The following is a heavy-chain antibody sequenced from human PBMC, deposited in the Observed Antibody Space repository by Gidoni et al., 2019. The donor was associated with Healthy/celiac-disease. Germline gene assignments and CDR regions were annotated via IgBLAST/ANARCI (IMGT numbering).Heavy chain of an antibody. CDR2: IYYSGST. CDR1: GGSISSGGYY. V-gene: IGHV4-31*03. Sequence: QVQLQESGPGLVKPSQTLSLTCTVSGGSISSGGYYWSWIRQHPGKGLEWIGYIYYSGSTYSNPSLKSRVTISVDTSKNQFSLKLSSVTAADTAVYYCARGDCSGGSCYGAQYYFDYWGQGTLVTVSS. J-gene: IGHJ4*02. CDR3: ARGDCSGGSCYGAQYYFDY. D-gene: IGHD2-15*01.